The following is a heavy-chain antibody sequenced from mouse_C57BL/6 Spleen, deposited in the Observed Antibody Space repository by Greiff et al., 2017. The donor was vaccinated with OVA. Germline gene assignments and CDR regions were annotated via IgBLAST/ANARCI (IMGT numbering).Heavy chain of an antibody. CDR2: IYPGDGDT. Sequence: QVQLQQSGPELVKPGASVKLSCKASGYAFSSSWLNWVKQRPGKGLEWIGRIYPGDGDTNYNGKFKGMVTLPADKSSSTAYMQLSSLTSEDSAVYFCARSGYYGNYYAMDYWGQGTSVTVSS. CDR3: ARSGYYGNYYAMDY. CDR1: GYAFSSSW. V-gene: IGHV1-82*01. J-gene: IGHJ4*01. D-gene: IGHD2-1*01.